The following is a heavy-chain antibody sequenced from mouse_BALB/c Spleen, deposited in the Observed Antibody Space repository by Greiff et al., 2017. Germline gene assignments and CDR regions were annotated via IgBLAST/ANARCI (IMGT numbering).Heavy chain of an antibody. V-gene: IGHV1S81*02. CDR2: INPSNGRT. D-gene: IGHD5-1*01. Sequence: VQLQQPGAELVKPGASVKLSCKASGYTFTSYWMHWVKQRPGQGLEWIGEINPSNGRTNYNEKFKSKATLTVDKSSSTAYMQLSSLTSEDSAVYYCARNLPMDYWGQGTSVTVSS. J-gene: IGHJ4*01. CDR3: ARNLPMDY. CDR1: GYTFTSYW.